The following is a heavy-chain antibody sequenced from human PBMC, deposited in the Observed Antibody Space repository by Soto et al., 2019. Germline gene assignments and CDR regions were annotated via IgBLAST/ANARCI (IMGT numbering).Heavy chain of an antibody. D-gene: IGHD5-12*01. J-gene: IGHJ3*01. V-gene: IGHV3-23*01. CDR1: GFTFGTYA. CDR3: AKVNLRRLTGAAYDL. Sequence: EVQLLESGGDLVQPGGSLRLSCAASGFTFGTYAMTWVRQAPGKGLGWVSSISDSGGSTNYADSVKGRFTVSRDNSKNTLYLQMNSLRAEDTAMYYCAKVNLRRLTGAAYDLWGQGTVLTVSS. CDR2: ISDSGGST.